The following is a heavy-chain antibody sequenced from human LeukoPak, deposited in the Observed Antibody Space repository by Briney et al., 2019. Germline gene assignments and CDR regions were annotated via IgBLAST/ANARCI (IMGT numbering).Heavy chain of an antibody. CDR3: ARGGSPPEALGDVFEI. CDR2: INSDGSGT. D-gene: IGHD1-26*01. Sequence: GGSLRLSCTASGFTFSTFWMHWVCQVPGKGLLWVSRINSDGSGTCYADSVKGRFTISRDNAKNTLYLQMNSLRADDTSVYYCARGGSPPEALGDVFEIWGPGTLVTVSS. V-gene: IGHV3-74*01. CDR1: GFTFSTFW. J-gene: IGHJ3*02.